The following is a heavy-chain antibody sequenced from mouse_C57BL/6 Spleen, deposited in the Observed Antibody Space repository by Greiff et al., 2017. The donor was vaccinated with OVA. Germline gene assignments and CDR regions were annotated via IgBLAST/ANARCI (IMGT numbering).Heavy chain of an antibody. CDR3: ARHEEGTNWPNWYFDV. V-gene: IGHV1-62-2*01. Sequence: VQLQQSGAELVKPGASVKLSCKASGYTFTEYTIHWVKQRSGQGLEWIGWFFPGSGSIKYNEKFKDKATLTADKSSSTVYMELSRLTSEDSAVYFGARHEEGTNWPNWYFDVWGTGTTVTVSS. D-gene: IGHD4-1*01. J-gene: IGHJ1*03. CDR2: FFPGSGSI. CDR1: GYTFTEYT.